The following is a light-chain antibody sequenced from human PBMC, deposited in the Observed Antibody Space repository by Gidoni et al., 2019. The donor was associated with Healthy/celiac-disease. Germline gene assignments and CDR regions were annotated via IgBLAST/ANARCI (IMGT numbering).Light chain of an antibody. Sequence: QSVLTQPPSVSAAPGPKVTISCSGSSSNIGNNYVSWYQQLPGTAPKLLIYDNNKRPSGIPDRFSGSNSGTSATLGITGLQTGDEADYYCGTWDSSLSVVVFGGGTKLTVL. CDR1: SSNIGNNY. CDR3: GTWDSSLSVVV. V-gene: IGLV1-51*01. CDR2: DNN. J-gene: IGLJ3*02.